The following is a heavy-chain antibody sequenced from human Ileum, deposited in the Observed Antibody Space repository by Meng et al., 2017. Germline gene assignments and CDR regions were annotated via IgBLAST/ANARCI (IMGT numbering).Heavy chain of an antibody. CDR2: INPGGGTT. D-gene: IGHD3-10*01. CDR3: AKAYTSSSPFDY. J-gene: IGHJ4*02. CDR1: GFTLTRDY. V-gene: IGHV1-46*01. Sequence: QVRLVQSGAEGKKPGAYVKMSCETSGFTLTRDYMHWVRQAPGQAPEWMGLINPGGGTTRYAQKFQGRVIMTRDTSTSTVYVELSGLRSDDTAVYYCAKAYTSSSPFDYWGQGTLVTVSS.